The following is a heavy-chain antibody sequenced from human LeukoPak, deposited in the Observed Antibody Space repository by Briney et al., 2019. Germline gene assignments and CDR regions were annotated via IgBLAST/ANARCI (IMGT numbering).Heavy chain of an antibody. J-gene: IGHJ6*03. V-gene: IGHV3-15*01. CDR3: TTDHQTTVSPYYYYYYMDV. CDR1: GFTFTNAW. Sequence: GGSLRLSCAASGFTFTNAWMSWVRQAPGKGLEWVGRIKSKIDGGTTDYAAPVKGRFTISRDDSKNTLYLQMNSLKTEDTAVYYCTTDHQTTVSPYYYYYYMDVWGKGTTVTVSS. CDR2: IKSKIDGGTT. D-gene: IGHD4-11*01.